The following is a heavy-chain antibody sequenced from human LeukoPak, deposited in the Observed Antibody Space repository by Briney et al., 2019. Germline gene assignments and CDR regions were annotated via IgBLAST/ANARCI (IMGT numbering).Heavy chain of an antibody. CDR2: IYHSGST. Sequence: PSETLSLTCAVSGYSISRGYYWGWIRQPPGKGLEWIGSIYHSGSTYYNPSLKSRVTISVDTSKNQFSLKLSSVTAADTAVYYCARHPLNYYGSGSYLDYWGQGTLLTVSS. J-gene: IGHJ4*02. V-gene: IGHV4-38-2*01. D-gene: IGHD3-10*01. CDR3: ARHPLNYYGSGSYLDY. CDR1: GYSISRGYY.